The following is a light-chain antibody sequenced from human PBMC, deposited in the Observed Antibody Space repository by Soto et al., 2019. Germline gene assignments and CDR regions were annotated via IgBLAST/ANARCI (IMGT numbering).Light chain of an antibody. CDR3: QQFNNYPVT. J-gene: IGKJ5*01. CDR2: DAS. CDR1: QGISSA. V-gene: IGKV1D-13*01. Sequence: AIQLTQSPSSLSASVGDRFTITCRASQGISSALAWYQQKPGKAPKLLIYDASSLESGVPSRFRGSGSGTDFTLTISSLQPEDFEPYYCQQFNNYPVTFGQGTRLEIK.